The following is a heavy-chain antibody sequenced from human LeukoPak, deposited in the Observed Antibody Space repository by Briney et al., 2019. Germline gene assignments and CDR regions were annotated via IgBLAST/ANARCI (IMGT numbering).Heavy chain of an antibody. CDR1: GGSIGTYY. CDR3: ARDRGLWFGELLDY. CDR2: IYHSGGT. Sequence: PSETLSLTCTVSGGSIGTYYWSWFRQPPGKGLEWIGYIYHSGGTNYNPSLTSRVTISVDTSKNQFSLKLTSVTAADTAVYYCARDRGLWFGELLDYWGPGTLVTVSS. V-gene: IGHV4-59*01. D-gene: IGHD3-10*01. J-gene: IGHJ4*02.